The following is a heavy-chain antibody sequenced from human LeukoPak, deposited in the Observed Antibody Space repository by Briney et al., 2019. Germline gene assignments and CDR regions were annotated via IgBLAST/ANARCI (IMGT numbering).Heavy chain of an antibody. J-gene: IGHJ3*02. Sequence: ASVNVSCKAPGYTFTASYMPWARQAPGQGLEWMGRINPDSGGTNYAQKFQGRVTMTRDTSISTAYMELSRLRSDDTAVYYCARDRRYCSSTSCYAFDIWDQGTMVTVSS. CDR3: ARDRRYCSSTSCYAFDI. CDR1: GYTFTASY. V-gene: IGHV1-2*06. D-gene: IGHD2-2*01. CDR2: INPDSGGT.